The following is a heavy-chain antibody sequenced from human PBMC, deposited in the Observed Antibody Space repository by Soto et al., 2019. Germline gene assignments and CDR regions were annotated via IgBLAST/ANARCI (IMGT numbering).Heavy chain of an antibody. CDR1: GYSFAIYW. V-gene: IGHV5-51*01. D-gene: IGHD6-6*01. CDR2: IYLGDSDT. J-gene: IGHJ6*02. Sequence: PGESLKISCQGSGYSFAIYWIGWVRQMPGKDLEWMGIIYLGDSDTRYSPSFQGQVTISADKSLRTAYLQWTSLKASDTALYYCARTRSFTLGFYYDGMDVWGQGTTVTVSS. CDR3: ARTRSFTLGFYYDGMDV.